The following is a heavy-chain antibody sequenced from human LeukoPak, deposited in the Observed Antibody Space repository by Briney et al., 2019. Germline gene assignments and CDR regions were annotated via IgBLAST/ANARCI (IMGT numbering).Heavy chain of an antibody. CDR3: ARDLSGSFDY. J-gene: IGHJ4*02. Sequence: SETLSLTCTVSGGSISSSSYYWGWIRQPPGKGLEGIGSIYYSGSTYYNPSLKSRVTISVDTSKNQFSLKLSSVTAADTAVYYCARDLSGSFDYRGQGTLVTVSS. CDR1: GGSISSSSYY. CDR2: IYYSGST. D-gene: IGHD3-10*01. V-gene: IGHV4-39*07.